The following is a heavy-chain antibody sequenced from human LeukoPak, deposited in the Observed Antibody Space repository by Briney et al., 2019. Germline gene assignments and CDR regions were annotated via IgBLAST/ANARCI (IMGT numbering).Heavy chain of an antibody. Sequence: SETLSLTCTVSGGSISSGSYYWSWIRQPAGKGLEWIGRIYTSGSTNYNPSLKSRVTISVDTSKNQSSLKLTSVTAADTAVYYCARASRGHDYWGQGTLVTVSS. CDR3: ARASRGHDY. V-gene: IGHV4-61*02. CDR2: IYTSGST. D-gene: IGHD3-10*01. CDR1: GGSISSGSYY. J-gene: IGHJ4*02.